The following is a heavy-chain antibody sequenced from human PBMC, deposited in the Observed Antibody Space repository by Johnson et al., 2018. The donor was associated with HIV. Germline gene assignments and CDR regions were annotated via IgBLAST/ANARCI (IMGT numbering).Heavy chain of an antibody. V-gene: IGHV3-30*18. J-gene: IGHJ3*02. CDR3: AKDMRQWELLDAFDI. Sequence: QVQLVESGGGLVQPGRSLRLSCAASGFTFRSYWMSWVRQAPGKGLEWVAVISYDGSSKYYADSVKGRFTISRDNSKNTLSLQMNSLRAEDTAVYYCAKDMRQWELLDAFDIWGQGTMVTVSS. CDR1: GFTFRSYW. CDR2: ISYDGSSK. D-gene: IGHD1-26*01.